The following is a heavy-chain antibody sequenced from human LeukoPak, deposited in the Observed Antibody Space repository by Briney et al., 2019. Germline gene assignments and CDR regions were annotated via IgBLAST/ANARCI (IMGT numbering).Heavy chain of an antibody. D-gene: IGHD3-22*01. CDR3: ARRMAYYYDSSGYKDDY. CDR1: GGSISSYY. Sequence: KPSETLSLTCTVSGGSISSYYWSWIRQPPGKGLEWIGYIYYSGSTNYNPSLKSRVTISVDTSKNQFSLKLSSVTAADTAAYYCARRMAYYYDSSGYKDDYWGQGTLVTVSS. J-gene: IGHJ4*02. CDR2: IYYSGST. V-gene: IGHV4-59*12.